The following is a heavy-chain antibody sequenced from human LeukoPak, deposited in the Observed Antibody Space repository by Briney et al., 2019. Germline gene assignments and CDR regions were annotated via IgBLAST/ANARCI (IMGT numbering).Heavy chain of an antibody. Sequence: SETLSLTCTVSGGSISSYYWSWIRQPAGKGLEWIGRIYTSGSTNYNPSLKSRVTMSVDTSKNQFSLKLSSVTAADTAVYYCARLGSSSSGGHFDYWGQGTLVTVSS. D-gene: IGHD6-6*01. CDR2: IYTSGST. CDR3: ARLGSSSSGGHFDY. V-gene: IGHV4-4*07. CDR1: GGSISSYY. J-gene: IGHJ4*02.